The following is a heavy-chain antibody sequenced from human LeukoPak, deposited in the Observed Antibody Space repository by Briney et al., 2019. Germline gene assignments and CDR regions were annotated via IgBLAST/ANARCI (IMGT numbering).Heavy chain of an antibody. V-gene: IGHV3-7*04. J-gene: IGHJ4*02. CDR2: MNQLGNEK. Sequence: GRSLRLSCAASKFTFSSYWMSWVRQAPGRGLEWVAYMNQLGNEKNYLDSVKGRFTISRDNAKNSLYLQMTSLRAEDTAVYYCARGTYYYEFWGQGTLVTVSS. D-gene: IGHD3-16*01. CDR3: ARGTYYYEF. CDR1: KFTFSSYW.